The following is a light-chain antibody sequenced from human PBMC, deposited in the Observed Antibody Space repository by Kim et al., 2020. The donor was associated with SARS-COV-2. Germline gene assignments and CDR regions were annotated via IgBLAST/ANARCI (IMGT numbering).Light chain of an antibody. CDR1: PSVSSN. Sequence: VSPGERATLSCRASPSVSSNLAWYQQKPGQAPRLLIYGASTRATGIPARFSGSGSGTEFTLTISSLQSEDFAVYYCQQYNNWPQTFGQGTKVDIK. J-gene: IGKJ1*01. V-gene: IGKV3-15*01. CDR3: QQYNNWPQT. CDR2: GAS.